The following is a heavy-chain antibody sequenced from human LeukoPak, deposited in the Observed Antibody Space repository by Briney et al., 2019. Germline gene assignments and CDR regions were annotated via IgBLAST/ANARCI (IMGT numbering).Heavy chain of an antibody. J-gene: IGHJ4*02. Sequence: PGGSLRLSCAASGFTFSSYAMHWVRQAPGKGLEYVSAISSNGGSTYYANSVKGRFTISRDNSKNTLYLQMGSLRAEDMAVYYCVRDRGDSSSSSYFDYWGQGTLVTVSS. CDR1: GFTFSSYA. CDR2: ISSNGGST. D-gene: IGHD6-6*01. CDR3: VRDRGDSSSSSYFDY. V-gene: IGHV3-64*01.